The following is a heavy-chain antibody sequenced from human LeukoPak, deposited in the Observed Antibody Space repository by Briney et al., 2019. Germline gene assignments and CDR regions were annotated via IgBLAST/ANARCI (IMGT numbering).Heavy chain of an antibody. CDR1: GVSISGSY. CDR2: IYYSGTT. Sequence: PSETLSLTCTVSGVSISGSYWSWIRQLPGKELEWIGYIYYSGTTNYNPSLKRRVTISVDTSGNQFSLKLSSVTAADTAVYYCARKTTGTMSPYFDYWGQGTLVTVSS. J-gene: IGHJ4*02. CDR3: ARKTTGTMSPYFDY. V-gene: IGHV4-59*01. D-gene: IGHD1-1*01.